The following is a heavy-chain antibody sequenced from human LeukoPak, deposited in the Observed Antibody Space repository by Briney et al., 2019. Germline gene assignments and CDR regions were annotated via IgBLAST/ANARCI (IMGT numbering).Heavy chain of an antibody. J-gene: IGHJ5*02. CDR1: DYSISSGYY. CDR2: MYHSGST. V-gene: IGHV4-38-2*02. Sequence: SETLSLTCSVSDYSISSGYYWGWIRQPPGKGLEWIGSMYHSGSTNYNPSLKSRVTISVDTSKNQFSLKLSSVTAADTAVYYCARKRGYSYGPLGWFDPWGQGTLVTVSS. D-gene: IGHD5-18*01. CDR3: ARKRGYSYGPLGWFDP.